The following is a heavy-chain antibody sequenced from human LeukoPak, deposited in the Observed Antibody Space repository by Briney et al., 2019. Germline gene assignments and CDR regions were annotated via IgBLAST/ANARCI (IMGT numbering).Heavy chain of an antibody. V-gene: IGHV4-34*01. CDR3: ARDVVVVPAAIHYGMDV. CDR1: GGSFSDYF. J-gene: IGHJ6*02. D-gene: IGHD2-2*01. Sequence: NASETLSFTCAVYGGSFSDYFWGWIRQPPGKGLEWIGEINHSGRTYYNPSLKSRVTISVDTSKNQFSLNLSSVTAADTAVYYCARDVVVVPAAIHYGMDVWGQGTTVTVSS. CDR2: INHSGRT.